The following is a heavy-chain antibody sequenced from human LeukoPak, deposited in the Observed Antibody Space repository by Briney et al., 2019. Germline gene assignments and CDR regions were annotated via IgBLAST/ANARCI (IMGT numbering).Heavy chain of an antibody. D-gene: IGHD2/OR15-2a*01. CDR2: IYYSGST. J-gene: IGHJ4*02. Sequence: PSETLSLTCTVSGGSISSSSYYWGWVRQPPGRGLEWIVSIYYSGSTNYNPSLKSRVTISIKTPKNQFSLKLSSVTAADTAVYFCTGSRIWPEYYYFDYWGQGTLVTVSS. CDR3: TGSRIWPEYYYFDY. CDR1: GGSISSSSYY. V-gene: IGHV4-39*07.